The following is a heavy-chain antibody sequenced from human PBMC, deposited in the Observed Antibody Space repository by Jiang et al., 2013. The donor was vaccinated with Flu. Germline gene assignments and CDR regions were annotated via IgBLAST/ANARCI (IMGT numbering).Heavy chain of an antibody. CDR3: ARVTAGYYDY. J-gene: IGHJ4*02. CDR2: INPSGGST. Sequence: MHWVRQAPGQGLEWMGIINPSGGSTSYAQKFQGRVTMTRDTSTSTVYMELSSLRSEDTAVYYCARVTAGYYDYWGQGTLVTVSS. D-gene: IGHD3-22*01. V-gene: IGHV1-46*01.